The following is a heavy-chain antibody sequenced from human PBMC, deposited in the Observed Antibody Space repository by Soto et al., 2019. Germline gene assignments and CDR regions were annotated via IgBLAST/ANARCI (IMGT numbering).Heavy chain of an antibody. Sequence: ASVKVSCKASGYTFTSYYMHWVRQAPGQGLEWMGIINPSGGSTSYAQKFQGRVTMTRDTSTSTVHMELSSLRSEDTAVYYCARDYYGSGSYYLFFDYWGQGTLVTVSS. D-gene: IGHD3-10*01. CDR1: GYTFTSYY. CDR3: ARDYYGSGSYYLFFDY. CDR2: INPSGGST. J-gene: IGHJ4*02. V-gene: IGHV1-46*01.